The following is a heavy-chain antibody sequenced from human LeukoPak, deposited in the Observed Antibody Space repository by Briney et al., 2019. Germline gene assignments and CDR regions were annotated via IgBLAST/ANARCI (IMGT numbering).Heavy chain of an antibody. D-gene: IGHD3-22*01. CDR1: GGTFSRSG. CDR3: ARDAAIFDSSGYYLLW. Sequence: GASVKVSCKASGGTFSRSGISWVRQAPGQGLEWMGGITPMFGTANYAQKFQGRVTITADESTSTAYLELTSLRSEDTAIYCCARDAAIFDSSGYYLLWWGQGALVTVSS. V-gene: IGHV1-69*13. CDR2: ITPMFGTA. J-gene: IGHJ4*02.